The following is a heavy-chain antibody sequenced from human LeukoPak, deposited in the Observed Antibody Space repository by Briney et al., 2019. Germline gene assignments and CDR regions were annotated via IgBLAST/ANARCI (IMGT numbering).Heavy chain of an antibody. D-gene: IGHD3-22*01. CDR3: ARGLHSVYYFNVVAPSYFDY. V-gene: IGHV1-2*06. CDR2: INPTSGGT. CDR1: GYTFTGYY. J-gene: IGHJ4*02. Sequence: ASVKVSCKASGYTFTGYYMHWVRQAPGQGLEWMGRINPTSGGTNYAQKFQGRVTMTRDTSINTAYMDLSRLRSDDTTVYYCARGLHSVYYFNVVAPSYFDYWGQGTLVTVSS.